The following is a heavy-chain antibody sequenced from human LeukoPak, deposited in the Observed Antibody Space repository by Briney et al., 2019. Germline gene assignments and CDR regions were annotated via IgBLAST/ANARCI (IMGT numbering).Heavy chain of an antibody. D-gene: IGHD3-10*01. Sequence: GGSLRLSCAASGLTFSSYAMHWVRQAPGKGLEWISAISSSGGTTYYADSVKGRFTISRDNSKNTLYLQMNSLRDEDTAVYYCAVLLKIYYYGSGDDIWGQGTMVTVSS. J-gene: IGHJ3*02. CDR3: AVLLKIYYYGSGDDI. CDR2: ISSSGGTT. CDR1: GLTFSSYA. V-gene: IGHV3-23*01.